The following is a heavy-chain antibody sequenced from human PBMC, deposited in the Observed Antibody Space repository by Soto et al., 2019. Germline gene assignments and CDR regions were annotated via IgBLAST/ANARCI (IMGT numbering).Heavy chain of an antibody. V-gene: IGHV4-31*03. Sequence: QVQLQESGPGLVKPSQTLSLTCTVSGGSINSGGYYWNWIRQHPEKGLEWIGYIHYSGSSYYNPSFKSRITLSIDTSKNQFSLQLSSVTAADTAVYYCARGGYGIFVFEYWGKETLATVSS. D-gene: IGHD4-17*01. CDR2: IHYSGSS. CDR3: ARGGYGIFVFEY. J-gene: IGHJ4*02. CDR1: GGSINSGGYY.